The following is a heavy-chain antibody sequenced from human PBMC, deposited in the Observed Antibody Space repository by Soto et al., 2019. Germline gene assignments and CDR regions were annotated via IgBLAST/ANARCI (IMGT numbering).Heavy chain of an antibody. V-gene: IGHV1-69*02. Sequence: QVQLVQSGAEVKKPGSSVKVSCKASGGTFSSYTISWVRQAPGQGLEWMGRIIPILGIANYAQKFQGRVTITADKSTSTAYMELSRLRSEDTAVYYCARQQGPYGSGSQPDWGQGTLVTVSS. J-gene: IGHJ4*02. CDR2: IIPILGIA. CDR1: GGTFSSYT. CDR3: ARQQGPYGSGSQPD. D-gene: IGHD3-10*01.